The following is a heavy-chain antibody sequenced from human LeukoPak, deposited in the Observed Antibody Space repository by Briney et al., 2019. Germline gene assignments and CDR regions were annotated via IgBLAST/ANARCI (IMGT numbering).Heavy chain of an antibody. V-gene: IGHV3-48*04. CDR2: ISSSGSTI. CDR1: GFTFNAYS. Sequence: GGSLRLSCAASGFTFNAYSMTWGRQAPGKGLEWISYISSSGSTICYADSVKGRFTVSRDNARNSLYLQMDSLRADDTAVYHCARSAMDVWGKGTTVTVSS. CDR3: ARSAMDV. J-gene: IGHJ6*04.